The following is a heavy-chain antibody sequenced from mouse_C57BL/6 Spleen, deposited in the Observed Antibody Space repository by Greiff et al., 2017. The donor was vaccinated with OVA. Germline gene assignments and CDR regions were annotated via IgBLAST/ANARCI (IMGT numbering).Heavy chain of an antibody. CDR3: SRSSFITTLVAKVSVYFDY. V-gene: IGHV1-72*01. Sequence: QVQLQQPGAELVKPGASVKLSCKASGYTFTSYWMHWVKQRPGRGLEWIGRIDPNSGGTKYNEKFKSKATLTVDKPSSTAYMQLSSLTSEDSAVYYCSRSSFITTLVAKVSVYFDYWGQGTTLTVSS. D-gene: IGHD1-1*01. CDR1: GYTFTSYW. CDR2: IDPNSGGT. J-gene: IGHJ2*01.